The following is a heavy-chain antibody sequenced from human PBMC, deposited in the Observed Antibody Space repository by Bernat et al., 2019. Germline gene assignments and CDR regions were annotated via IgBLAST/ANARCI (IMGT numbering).Heavy chain of an antibody. CDR3: ARGIGYYDFWSGYYPLDY. J-gene: IGHJ4*02. V-gene: IGHV3-30-3*01. Sequence: QVQLVESGGGMVQPGRSLRLSCEVSGFTFSSYAMHWVRQAPGKGLEWVAVISYDGSNKYYADSVKGRFTISRDNSKNTLYLQMNSLRAEDTAVYYCARGIGYYDFWSGYYPLDYWGQGTLVTVSA. D-gene: IGHD3-3*01. CDR1: GFTFSSYA. CDR2: ISYDGSNK.